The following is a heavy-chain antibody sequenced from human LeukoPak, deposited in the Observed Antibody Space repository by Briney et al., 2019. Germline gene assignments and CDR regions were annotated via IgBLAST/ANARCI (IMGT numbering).Heavy chain of an antibody. CDR3: ARGPATAIPNNWFNP. CDR1: GLTFSSYD. D-gene: IGHD2-2*02. Sequence: GGSLRLSCAASGLTFSSYDMHWVRQAPGKGLEWVAFMQYDGSIKYYADSVKGRFTISRDNSKNTLYLQMDSLRADDTAVYYCARGPATAIPNNWFNPWGQGTLVTVSS. V-gene: IGHV3-30*02. J-gene: IGHJ5*02. CDR2: MQYDGSIK.